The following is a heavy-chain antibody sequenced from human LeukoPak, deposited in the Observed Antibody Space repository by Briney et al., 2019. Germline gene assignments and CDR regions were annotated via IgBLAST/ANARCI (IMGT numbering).Heavy chain of an antibody. Sequence: SETLSLTCTVSGGSISSYYWSWIRQPPGKGLEWIGYIYYSGSTNYNPSLKSRVTISVDTSKNQFSLKLSSVTAADTAVYYCARASAATFDYWGQGTLVTVSS. CDR2: IYYSGST. V-gene: IGHV4-59*01. CDR3: ARASAATFDY. CDR1: GGSISSYY. J-gene: IGHJ4*02. D-gene: IGHD6-25*01.